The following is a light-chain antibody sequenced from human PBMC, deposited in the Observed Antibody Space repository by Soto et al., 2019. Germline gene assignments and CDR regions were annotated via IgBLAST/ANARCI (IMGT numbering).Light chain of an antibody. V-gene: IGLV2-14*01. J-gene: IGLJ2*01. CDR2: DVS. Sequence: QSVLTQPASVSGSPGQSITISCTGTSSDVGGYNYVSWYQQHPGKAPKLMIYDVSNRPSGVSIRFSGSKSGNTASLTISGLQAXDVADXYCSSYTSSSTLVFGGGTKVTVL. CDR1: SSDVGGYNY. CDR3: SSYTSSSTLV.